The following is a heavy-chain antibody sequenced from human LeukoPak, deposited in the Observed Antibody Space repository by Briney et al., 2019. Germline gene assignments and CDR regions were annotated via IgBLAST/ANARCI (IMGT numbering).Heavy chain of an antibody. V-gene: IGHV3-23*01. D-gene: IGHD1-26*01. CDR1: GGSISSSSYY. Sequence: ETLSLTCTVSGGSISSSSYYWGWIRQPPGKGLEWVSAIRGSGDRTHYADSVKGRFTISRDNSKNTLYLQMNSLRAEDTAVYYCAKDSKIVGATFRSYHYMDVWGKGTAVTVSS. CDR2: IRGSGDRT. J-gene: IGHJ6*03. CDR3: AKDSKIVGATFRSYHYMDV.